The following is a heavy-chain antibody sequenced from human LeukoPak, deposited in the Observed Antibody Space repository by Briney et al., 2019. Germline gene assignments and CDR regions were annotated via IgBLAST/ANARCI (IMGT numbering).Heavy chain of an antibody. CDR2: IYTSGST. CDR3: ARIDGYNTDC. CDR1: GGSISSYS. J-gene: IGHJ4*02. D-gene: IGHD5-24*01. V-gene: IGHV4-4*07. Sequence: SETLSFTSTVPGGSISSYSGSWIRQPAGKGLEWIGRIYTSGSTNYNPSLKSRVTMSVDTSKNQFSLKLSSVTAADTAVYYCARIDGYNTDCWGQGTLVTVSS.